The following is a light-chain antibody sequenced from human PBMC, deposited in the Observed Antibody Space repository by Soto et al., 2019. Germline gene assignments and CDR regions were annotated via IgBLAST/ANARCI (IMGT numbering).Light chain of an antibody. CDR2: DAS. J-gene: IGKJ4*01. Sequence: AIQLTQSPSSLSASVGDRVTVTCRASQGISSALAWYQQKPGKAPKLLIYDASSLESGVPSRFSGSGSGTDFTLTISSLQPEDFATYYCQQFNSYPGFGGGTKVDI. CDR3: QQFNSYPG. V-gene: IGKV1-13*02. CDR1: QGISSA.